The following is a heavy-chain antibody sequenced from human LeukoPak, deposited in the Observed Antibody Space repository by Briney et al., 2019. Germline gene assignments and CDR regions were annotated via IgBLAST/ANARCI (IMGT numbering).Heavy chain of an antibody. V-gene: IGHV3-23*01. CDR3: AKPGSRTPGVGRYFDL. Sequence: GGSLRLSCAASGFTFSSYAMSWVRQAPGQGLEWLSAISGRGFSTHYADSVKGRFTISRDNSKNTLYLQMNSLRAEDTAIYYCAKPGSRTPGVGRYFDLWGRGTLVTVSS. CDR2: ISGRGFST. CDR1: GFTFSSYA. D-gene: IGHD3-10*01. J-gene: IGHJ2*01.